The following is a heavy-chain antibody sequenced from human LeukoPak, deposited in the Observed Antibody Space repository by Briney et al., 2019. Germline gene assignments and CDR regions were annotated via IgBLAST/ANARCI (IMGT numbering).Heavy chain of an antibody. CDR2: IYYSGST. V-gene: IGHV4-31*03. CDR1: GGSISSGGYY. J-gene: IGHJ5*02. D-gene: IGHD3-9*01. CDR3: ARVLDILTAVGGFDP. Sequence: SETLSLTCTVSGGSISSGGYYWSWIRQHPGKGLEWIGYIYYSGSTYYNPSLKSRVTISVDTSKNQFSLKLSSVTTADTAVYYCARVLDILTAVGGFDPWGQGTLVTVSS.